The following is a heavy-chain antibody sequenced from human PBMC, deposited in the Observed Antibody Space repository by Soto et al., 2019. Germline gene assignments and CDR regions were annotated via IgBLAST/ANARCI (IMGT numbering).Heavy chain of an antibody. D-gene: IGHD6-19*01. J-gene: IGHJ4*02. CDR1: GFTFSSYA. V-gene: IGHV3-23*01. CDR3: AKGRAVAGPFDY. Sequence: GGSLRLSCAASGFTFSSYAMSWVRQAPGKGLEWVSGISDSGGGTYYVDSVKGRFTISRDNSKNTLYLQMDSLRADDTAVYYCAKGRAVAGPFDYWGQGTLVTVSS. CDR2: ISDSGGGT.